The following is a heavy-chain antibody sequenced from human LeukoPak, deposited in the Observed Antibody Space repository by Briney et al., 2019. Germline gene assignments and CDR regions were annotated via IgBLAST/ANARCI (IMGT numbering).Heavy chain of an antibody. Sequence: SETLSLTCTVSGGSISTNYWSWIRQPPGKGLEWIGYIYYSGSTNYNPSLKSRVTISVDTSKNQFSLKLSSVTAADTAVYYCARKRITIFGVVIGFDYWGQGTLVTVSS. V-gene: IGHV4-59*12. CDR1: GGSISTNY. CDR2: IYYSGST. CDR3: ARKRITIFGVVIGFDY. D-gene: IGHD3-3*01. J-gene: IGHJ4*02.